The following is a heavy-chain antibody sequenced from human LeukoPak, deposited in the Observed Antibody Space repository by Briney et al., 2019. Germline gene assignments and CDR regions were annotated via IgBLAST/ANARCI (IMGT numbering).Heavy chain of an antibody. V-gene: IGHV4-61*08. Sequence: SETLSLACTVSGGSISSGGYYWSWIRQRPGKGLEWIGYIYYSGSTNYNPSLKSRVTMSVDTSKNQFSLKLSSVTAADTAVYYCARSLRNLFDRWGQGTLVTVSS. CDR1: GGSISSGGYY. CDR3: ARSLRNLFDR. CDR2: IYYSGST. J-gene: IGHJ5*02.